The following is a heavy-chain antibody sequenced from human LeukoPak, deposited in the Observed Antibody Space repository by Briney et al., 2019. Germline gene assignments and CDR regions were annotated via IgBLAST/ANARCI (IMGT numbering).Heavy chain of an antibody. D-gene: IGHD1-1*01. Sequence: PSETLSLTFTGSGYSLSRGYYWGWVRQPPGKGLEWIGSIYHSGSTYYNPSLKSRVTISVDTSKNQFSLKLSSVTAADTAVYYCARGRYNWNDARRRYAFDIWGQGTMVTVSS. V-gene: IGHV4-38-2*02. J-gene: IGHJ3*02. CDR1: GYSLSRGYY. CDR2: IYHSGST. CDR3: ARGRYNWNDARRRYAFDI.